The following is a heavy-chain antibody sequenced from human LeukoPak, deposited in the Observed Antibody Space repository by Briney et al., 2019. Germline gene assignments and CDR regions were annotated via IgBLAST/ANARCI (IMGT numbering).Heavy chain of an antibody. Sequence: PGGSLRLSCAASGFTFSSNAMSWVRQAPGKGLEWVSAISGSGDSTFYADSVKGRFTISRDNAKNTLYLQMNSLRAEDTAVYYCARGSDWFDPWGQGTLVTVSS. CDR2: ISGSGDST. V-gene: IGHV3-23*01. CDR3: ARGSDWFDP. J-gene: IGHJ5*02. CDR1: GFTFSSNA.